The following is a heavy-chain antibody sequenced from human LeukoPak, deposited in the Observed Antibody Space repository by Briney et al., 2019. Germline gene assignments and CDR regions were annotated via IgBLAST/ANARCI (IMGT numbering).Heavy chain of an antibody. J-gene: IGHJ3*02. CDR1: GFTFSSHA. CDR3: AKDSYDFWSGYRHAPIDAFDI. D-gene: IGHD3-3*01. V-gene: IGHV3-23*01. Sequence: GGSLRLSCAASGFTFSSHAMSWVRQAPRKGLEWVSGISGSGGSTYYADSVKGRFTISRDNSKNTLYLQMNSLRAEDTAVYYCAKDSYDFWSGYRHAPIDAFDIWGQGTMVTVSS. CDR2: ISGSGGST.